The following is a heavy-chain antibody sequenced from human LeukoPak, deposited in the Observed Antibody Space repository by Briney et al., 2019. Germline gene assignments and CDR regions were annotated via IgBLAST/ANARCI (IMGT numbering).Heavy chain of an antibody. CDR1: GYSISSGYY. V-gene: IGHV3-11*06. Sequence: LSLTCTVSGYSISSGYYWGWIRQPPGKGLEWVADISGSSDDIHYADSVTGRFTISRDNAKNSVYLQMNSLRVEDTAVYYCARDSGRYGYYMDVWGKGTTVTVSS. CDR3: ARDSGRYGYYMDV. J-gene: IGHJ6*04. D-gene: IGHD1-26*01. CDR2: ISGSSDDI.